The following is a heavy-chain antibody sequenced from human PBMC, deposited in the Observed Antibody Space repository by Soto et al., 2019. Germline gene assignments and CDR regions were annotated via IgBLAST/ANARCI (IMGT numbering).Heavy chain of an antibody. CDR2: INAVNGNT. V-gene: IGHV1-3*01. Sequence: ASVKVSCKASGYTFTSYAMHWVRQAPGQRLEWMGWINAVNGNTKYSQKFQGRVTITRDTSASTAYMELSSLRSEDTAAYYCATTFPGSRIAAAGTKYYYYYCTDVWGQGTTVTVSS. CDR3: ATTFPGSRIAAAGTKYYYYYCTDV. J-gene: IGHJ6*02. D-gene: IGHD6-13*01. CDR1: GYTFTSYA.